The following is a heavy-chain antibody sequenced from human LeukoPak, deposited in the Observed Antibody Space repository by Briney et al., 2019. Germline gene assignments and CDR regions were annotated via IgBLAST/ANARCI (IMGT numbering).Heavy chain of an antibody. CDR1: GFTFSDYY. CDR2: ISSSGRNT. J-gene: IGHJ4*02. Sequence: GGSLRLSCAASGFTFSDYYMTWIRQAPGKGLGWVSYISSSGRNTYYADSVKGRFTISRDNSKNTLYLQMNSLRAEDTAVYYCAKLPGGPTGSNFDYWGQGTLVTVSS. CDR3: AKLPGGPTGSNFDY. D-gene: IGHD1-14*01. V-gene: IGHV3-11*01.